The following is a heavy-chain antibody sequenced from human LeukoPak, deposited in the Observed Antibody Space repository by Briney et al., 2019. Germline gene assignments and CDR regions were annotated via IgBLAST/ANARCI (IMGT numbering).Heavy chain of an antibody. J-gene: IGHJ4*02. CDR1: GYTFTSYD. Sequence: ASVKVSCKASGYTFTSYDINWVRQATGQGLEWMGWMNPNSGNTGYAQKFQGRVAITRNTSISTAYMELSSLRSEETAVYYCARVNGGDGSGYWGQRTLVTVSS. CDR3: ARVNGGDGSGY. CDR2: MNPNSGNT. D-gene: IGHD3-16*01. V-gene: IGHV1-8*03.